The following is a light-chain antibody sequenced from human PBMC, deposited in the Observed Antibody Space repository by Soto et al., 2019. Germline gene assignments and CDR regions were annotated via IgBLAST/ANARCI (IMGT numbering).Light chain of an antibody. CDR1: QDISVY. CDR3: QKYNTAPLT. Sequence: DIQMTQSPSSLSASVGDRVTITCRASQDISVYLAWYQQKPGKVPTLLIYSASTWQSGVPSRFSGSGSGTDYTLTISSLQDEDVVTYFCQKYNTAPLTFGQGTRLEIK. CDR2: SAS. V-gene: IGKV1-27*01. J-gene: IGKJ5*01.